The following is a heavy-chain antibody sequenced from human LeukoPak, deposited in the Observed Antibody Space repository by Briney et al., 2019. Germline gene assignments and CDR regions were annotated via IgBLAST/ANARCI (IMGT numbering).Heavy chain of an antibody. J-gene: IGHJ4*02. Sequence: AETLSLTCTVSGGSISSYYWTWIRQPPGKGLEWIGYISDSRSTNYNPSLKSRFAISVDTSKKQFSLKLTSVTAADTAVYYCARPSNYYDSSGSFDYWGQGTLVTVTS. CDR1: GGSISSYY. CDR2: ISDSRST. V-gene: IGHV4-59*08. CDR3: ARPSNYYDSSGSFDY. D-gene: IGHD3-22*01.